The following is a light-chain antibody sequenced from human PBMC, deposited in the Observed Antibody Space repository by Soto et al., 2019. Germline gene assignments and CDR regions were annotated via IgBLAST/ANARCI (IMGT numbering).Light chain of an antibody. V-gene: IGKV3-15*01. CDR3: QQCRNWPLT. CDR2: DAS. J-gene: IGKJ4*01. Sequence: EMVMTQSPATLSASPGEGATLSGKSGQNVYNNLAWYQQRPGQPPRLLIYDASTRATGISARFSGSGYGTEFNLAISSLQSEDFAVYFCQQCRNWPLTFGGGTKVEIK. CDR1: QNVYNN.